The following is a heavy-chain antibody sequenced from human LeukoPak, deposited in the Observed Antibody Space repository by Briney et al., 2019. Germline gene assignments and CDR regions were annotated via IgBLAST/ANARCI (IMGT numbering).Heavy chain of an antibody. V-gene: IGHV3-48*03. J-gene: IGHJ4*02. CDR3: ARDESGDYGFDY. Sequence: TGGSLRLSCVASGFTFSNYEMNWVRQAPGKGLEWVSHISSSGNTMHYADSVKGRFTISKDNAKNSLYLQMNSLRAEDTAVYYCARDESGDYGFDYWGQGTLVTVSS. CDR2: ISSSGNTM. D-gene: IGHD4-17*01. CDR1: GFTFSNYE.